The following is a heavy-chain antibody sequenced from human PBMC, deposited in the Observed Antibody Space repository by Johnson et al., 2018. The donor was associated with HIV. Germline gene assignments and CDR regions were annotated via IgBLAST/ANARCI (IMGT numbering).Heavy chain of an antibody. CDR1: GFTFSGSA. Sequence: VQLVESGGGLVQPGGSLKLSCAASGFTFSGSAMHWVRQASGKGLEWVGRIRSKANSYATAYAASVKGRFTISRDNAKNTLYLQMNSLRVEDTAVYFCAGYHISGYYYDAFDIWGQGTMVTVSS. D-gene: IGHD3-22*01. V-gene: IGHV3-73*01. CDR2: IRSKANSYAT. J-gene: IGHJ3*02. CDR3: AGYHISGYYYDAFDI.